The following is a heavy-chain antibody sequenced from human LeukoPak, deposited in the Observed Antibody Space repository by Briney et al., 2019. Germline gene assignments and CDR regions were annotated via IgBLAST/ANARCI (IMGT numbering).Heavy chain of an antibody. CDR1: GYSISSSNW. CDR3: ARTVVPAAIGPDAFDI. J-gene: IGHJ3*02. CDR2: IYYSGST. Sequence: PSETLSLTCAVSGYSISSSNWWGWIRQPPGKGLEWIGYIYYSGSTYYNPSLKSRVTMSVDTSKNKFSLKLSSVTAVDTAVYYCARTVVPAAIGPDAFDIWGQGTMVTVSS. D-gene: IGHD2-2*01. V-gene: IGHV4-28*01.